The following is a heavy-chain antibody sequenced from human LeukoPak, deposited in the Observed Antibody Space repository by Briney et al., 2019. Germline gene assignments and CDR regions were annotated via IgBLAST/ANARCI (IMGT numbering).Heavy chain of an antibody. V-gene: IGHV4-61*08. CDR3: ARDDGSHGFNWFDP. Sequence: SETLSLTCTVSGGSISSGGYYWSWIRQPPGKGLEWIGYIYYSGSTNYNPSLKSRVTISVDTSKNQFSLKLSSVTAADTAVYYCARDDGSHGFNWFDPWGQGTLVTVSS. CDR1: GGSISSGGYY. CDR2: IYYSGST. D-gene: IGHD6-25*01. J-gene: IGHJ5*02.